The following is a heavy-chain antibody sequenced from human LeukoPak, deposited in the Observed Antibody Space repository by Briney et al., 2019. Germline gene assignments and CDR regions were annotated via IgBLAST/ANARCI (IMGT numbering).Heavy chain of an antibody. J-gene: IGHJ4*02. D-gene: IGHD1-26*01. CDR2: IYHSGST. CDR1: GYSISSGYY. V-gene: IGHV4-38-2*02. CDR3: ARGFYSGSYYVLDY. Sequence: SKTLSLSCTVSGYSISSGYYWGWIRQPPGKGLEWIGSIYHSGSTYYNPSLKSRVTISVDTSKNQFSLKLSSVTAADTAVYYCARGFYSGSYYVLDYWGQGTLVTVSP.